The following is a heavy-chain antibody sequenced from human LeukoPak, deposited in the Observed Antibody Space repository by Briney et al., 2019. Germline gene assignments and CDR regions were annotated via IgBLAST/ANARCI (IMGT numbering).Heavy chain of an antibody. V-gene: IGHV4-39*07. D-gene: IGHD3-9*01. CDR1: GASISGSGFY. Sequence: PSETLSLTCAVSGASISGSGFYLGWIRQPPGKGLEWIGNVYYTGGTYYNASLQSRVTISIDMSKNQFSLRLKSVTAADTAVYYCARDPLDYDILTGYYRPDAFDIWGQGTMVTVSS. CDR3: ARDPLDYDILTGYYRPDAFDI. CDR2: VYYTGGT. J-gene: IGHJ3*02.